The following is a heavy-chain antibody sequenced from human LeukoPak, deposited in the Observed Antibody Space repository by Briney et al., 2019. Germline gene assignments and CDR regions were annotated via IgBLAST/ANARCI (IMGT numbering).Heavy chain of an antibody. CDR3: ATLTGYSSESWFDP. D-gene: IGHD3-9*01. J-gene: IGHJ5*02. V-gene: IGHV4-59*01. CDR1: GGSISSYY. CDR2: IYYTGST. Sequence: SETLSLTCTVSGGSISSYYWSWIRQPPGKGLEWIGYIYYTGSTNYNPSLKSRVTISVDTSKNQFSLKLSSVTAADTAVYYCATLTGYSSESWFDPWGQGILVTVSS.